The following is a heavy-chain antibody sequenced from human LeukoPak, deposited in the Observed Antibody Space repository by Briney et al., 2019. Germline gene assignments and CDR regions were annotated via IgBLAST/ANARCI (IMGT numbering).Heavy chain of an antibody. D-gene: IGHD3-22*01. V-gene: IGHV1-18*01. CDR1: GYTFTSYG. CDR3: ARDLYYYDSSGSRDYYYYYMDV. CDR2: ISAYNGNT. Sequence: ASVKVSCKASGYTFTSYGISWVRQAPGRGLEWMGWISAYNGNTNYAQKLQGRVTMTTDTSTSTAYMELRSLRSDDTAVYYRARDLYYYDSSGSRDYYYYYMDVWGKGTTVTISS. J-gene: IGHJ6*03.